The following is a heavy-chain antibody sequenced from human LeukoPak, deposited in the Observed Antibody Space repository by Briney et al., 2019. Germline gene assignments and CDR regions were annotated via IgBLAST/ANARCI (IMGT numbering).Heavy chain of an antibody. Sequence: GASVKVSCKASGGTFSSYAISWVRRAPGKGLEWMGGFDPEDGETIYAQKFQGRVTMTEDTSTDTAYMELSSLRSEDTAVYYCATGVVVPAAKYYFDYWGQGTLVTVSS. V-gene: IGHV1-24*01. CDR2: FDPEDGET. J-gene: IGHJ4*02. CDR1: GGTFSSYA. D-gene: IGHD2-2*01. CDR3: ATGVVVPAAKYYFDY.